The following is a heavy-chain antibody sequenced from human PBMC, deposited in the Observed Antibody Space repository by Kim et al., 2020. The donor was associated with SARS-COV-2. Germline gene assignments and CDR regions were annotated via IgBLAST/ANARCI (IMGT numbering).Heavy chain of an antibody. CDR3: ARGLIAAAGPQPLN. Sequence: NPSLKSRVTISVDTSKNQFSLKLSSVTAADTAVYYCARGLIAAAGPQPLNWGQGTLVTVSS. D-gene: IGHD6-13*01. V-gene: IGHV4-59*09. J-gene: IGHJ4*02.